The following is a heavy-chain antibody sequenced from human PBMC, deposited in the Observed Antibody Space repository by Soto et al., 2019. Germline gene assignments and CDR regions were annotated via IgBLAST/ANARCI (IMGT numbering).Heavy chain of an antibody. J-gene: IGHJ5*02. CDR2: IHYSGST. D-gene: IGHD6-6*01. Sequence: SETLSLTCTVSAGSISSYYWSWIRQPPGKGLEWIGYIHYSGSTNYNPSLQSRVTISVDTSKNQFSLRLTSVTAADTAVYYCAKDLTRQLAYWLDPWGQGTQVTVSS. V-gene: IGHV4-59*01. CDR3: AKDLTRQLAYWLDP. CDR1: AGSISSYY.